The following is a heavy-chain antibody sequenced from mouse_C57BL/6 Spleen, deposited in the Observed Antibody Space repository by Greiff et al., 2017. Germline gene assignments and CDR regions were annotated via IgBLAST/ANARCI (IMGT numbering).Heavy chain of an antibody. CDR3: ARDGSSYGYFDY. Sequence: EVMLVESGGDLVKPGGSLKLSCAASGFTFSSYGMSWVRQTPDKRLEWVATISSGGSYTYYPDSVKGRFTISRDNAKNTLYLQMSSLKSEDTSMYYCARDGSSYGYFDYWGQGTTLTVSS. CDR1: GFTFSSYG. J-gene: IGHJ2*01. D-gene: IGHD1-1*01. CDR2: ISSGGSYT. V-gene: IGHV5-6*01.